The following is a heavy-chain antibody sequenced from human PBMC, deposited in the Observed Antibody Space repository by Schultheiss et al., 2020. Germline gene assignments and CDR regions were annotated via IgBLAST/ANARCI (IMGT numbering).Heavy chain of an antibody. J-gene: IGHJ4*02. CDR2: ISYDGSNK. D-gene: IGHD6-19*01. V-gene: IGHV3-30*03. CDR3: ARDKRVAVAGPTDY. CDR1: GFTFSSYG. Sequence: GGSLRLSCAASGFTFSSYGMHWVRQAPGKGLEWVAVISYDGSNKYYADSVKGRFTISRDNSKNTLYLQMNSLRAEDTAVYYCARDKRVAVAGPTDYWGQGTLVTVSS.